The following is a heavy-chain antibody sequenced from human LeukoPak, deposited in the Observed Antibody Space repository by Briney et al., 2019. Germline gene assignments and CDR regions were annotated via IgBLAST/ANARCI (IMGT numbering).Heavy chain of an antibody. CDR3: ARDGENCGGDCYLGY. CDR2: ISDTGGYT. CDR1: GFTFSTFG. V-gene: IGHV3-23*01. Sequence: GGSLRLSCVASGFTFSTFGMSWVRQAPGKGLEWVSSISDTGGYTYYADSMKGRFTISRDNSKNTLYLQMNSLRSEDTAVYYCARDGENCGGDCYLGYWGQGTLVTVSS. D-gene: IGHD2-21*01. J-gene: IGHJ4*02.